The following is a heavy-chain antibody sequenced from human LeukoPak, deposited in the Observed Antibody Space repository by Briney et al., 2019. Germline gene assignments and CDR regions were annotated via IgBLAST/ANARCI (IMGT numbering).Heavy chain of an antibody. V-gene: IGHV4-38-2*01. D-gene: IGHD2-15*01. CDR1: DYSIRSGYY. Sequence: SETLSLTCDVSDYSIRSGYYWGWIRQPPGKGLEWIGSLYHSGSAYYSPPLKSRVTISLDTSNTELSLRLSSVTAADTAIYYCARQNIVVVVAATPGAFDIWGQGTLVTVSS. J-gene: IGHJ3*02. CDR3: ARQNIVVVVAATPGAFDI. CDR2: LYHSGSA.